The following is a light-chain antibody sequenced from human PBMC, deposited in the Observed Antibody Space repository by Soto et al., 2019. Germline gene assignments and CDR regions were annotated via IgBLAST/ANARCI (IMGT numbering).Light chain of an antibody. CDR3: AEWDDSLNGYV. J-gene: IGLJ1*01. CDR2: NNN. V-gene: IGLV1-44*01. Sequence: QSVLTQPPSASGAPGQRVTISCSGGSSNIGTNAVNWYQQLPGTAPKLLIHNNNQRPSGVPDRFSGSKSGTSASLAISGLQSEDEADYYCAEWDDSLNGYVFGTGTKVTVL. CDR1: SSNIGTNA.